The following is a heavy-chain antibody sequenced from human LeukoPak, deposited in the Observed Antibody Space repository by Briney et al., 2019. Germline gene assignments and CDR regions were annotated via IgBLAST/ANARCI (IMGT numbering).Heavy chain of an antibody. CDR1: GYSISSGYY. CDR3: ARSTVLRFLEWFPWAAFDI. J-gene: IGHJ3*02. CDR2: IYHSGST. Sequence: PSETLSLTCTVSGYSISSGYYWGWIRQPPGKGLEWIGSIYHSGSTYYNPSLKSRVTISVDTSKNQFSLKLSSVTAADTAVYYCARSTVLRFLEWFPWAAFDIWGQGPMVTVSS. D-gene: IGHD3-3*01. V-gene: IGHV4-38-2*02.